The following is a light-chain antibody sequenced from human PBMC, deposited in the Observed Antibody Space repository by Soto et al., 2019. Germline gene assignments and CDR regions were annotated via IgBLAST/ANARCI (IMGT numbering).Light chain of an antibody. Sequence: DIQMTQSPSTLSGSVGDRVTITCRASQTISSWLAWYQQKPGKAPKLLIYKASTLKSGVPSRFSGSGSGTEFTLTISSLQPDDFAVYYCQQYNNWPPEITFGQGTRLEIK. CDR2: KAS. CDR3: QQYNNWPPEIT. J-gene: IGKJ5*01. V-gene: IGKV1-5*03. CDR1: QTISSW.